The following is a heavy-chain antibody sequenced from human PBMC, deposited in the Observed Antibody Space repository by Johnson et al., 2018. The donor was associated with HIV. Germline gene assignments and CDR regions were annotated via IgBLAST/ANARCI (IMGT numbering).Heavy chain of an antibody. CDR1: GFTFSSYA. CDR3: AKDMGYSSSYDAFDI. D-gene: IGHD6-6*01. CDR2: ISYDGSNK. Sequence: QVQLVESGGGVVQPGRSLRLSCAASGFTFSSYAMHWVRQAPGKGLEWVAVISYDGSNKYYADSVKGRFTISRDNSKNTLYLQMNSLRAEDTALYYCAKDMGYSSSYDAFDIWGQGTMVTVSS. J-gene: IGHJ3*02. V-gene: IGHV3-30-3*01.